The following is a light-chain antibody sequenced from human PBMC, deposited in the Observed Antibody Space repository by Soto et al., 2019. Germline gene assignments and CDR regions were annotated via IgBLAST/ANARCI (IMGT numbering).Light chain of an antibody. V-gene: IGKV3-15*01. J-gene: IGKJ1*01. Sequence: EIVITQSQSTLSVSPGQRATLSCSASQNIISNLAWYQQNPGQAPRLLIYGASTRATGIPASFSGGGSGTEFTLTISSLQSEDSAVYYCQQYNNWPRTFGQGTKVDIK. CDR2: GAS. CDR1: QNIISN. CDR3: QQYNNWPRT.